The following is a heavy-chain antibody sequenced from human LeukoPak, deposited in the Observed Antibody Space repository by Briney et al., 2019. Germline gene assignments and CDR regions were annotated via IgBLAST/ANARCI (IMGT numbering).Heavy chain of an antibody. V-gene: IGHV1-18*01. D-gene: IGHD6-13*01. CDR1: GYTFTISG. Sequence: ASVKVSCKASGYTFTISGITWLGQAPGQGLEWMGCISGYNGNTNYAQSLQGRVTMTTDTSTSTAYMELRSLRSEDTAVYYCARGSAAVDYYFDYWGQGTLVTVSS. CDR2: ISGYNGNT. CDR3: ARGSAAVDYYFDY. J-gene: IGHJ4*02.